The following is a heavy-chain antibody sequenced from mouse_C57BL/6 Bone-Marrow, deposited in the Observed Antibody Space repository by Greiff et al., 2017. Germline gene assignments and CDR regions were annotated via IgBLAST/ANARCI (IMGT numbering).Heavy chain of an antibody. CDR1: GYTFTSYG. J-gene: IGHJ3*01. CDR2: IYPRSGNT. Sequence: QVQLKESGAELARPGASVKLSCKASGYTFTSYGISWVKQRTGQGLEWIGEIYPRSGNTYYNEKFKGKATLTADKSSSTAYMELRSLTSEDSAVYFCARKRVNYLFAYWGQGTLVTVSA. D-gene: IGHD5-5*01. CDR3: ARKRVNYLFAY. V-gene: IGHV1-81*01.